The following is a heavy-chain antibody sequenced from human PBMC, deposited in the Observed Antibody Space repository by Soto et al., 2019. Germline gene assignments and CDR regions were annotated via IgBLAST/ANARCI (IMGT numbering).Heavy chain of an antibody. V-gene: IGHV4-34*01. J-gene: IGHJ4*02. CDR1: GGSFSGYY. CDR2: INHSGST. CDR3: ARDQNGSGNYYTRYFDY. Sequence: SETLSLTCAVYGGSFSGYYWTWIRQPPGAGLEWIGEINHSGSTNYNPSLKSRVTISVDKSKNQFSLNLSSVTAADTAVYYCARDQNGSGNYYTRYFDYWGQGTLVTVSS. D-gene: IGHD3-10*01.